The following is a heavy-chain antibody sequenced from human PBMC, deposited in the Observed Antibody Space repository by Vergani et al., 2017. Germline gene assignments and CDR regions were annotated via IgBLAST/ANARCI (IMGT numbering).Heavy chain of an antibody. J-gene: IGHJ6*02. CDR2: IIPIFGAP. CDR3: ARDPDIVVVPAAPYYYYYYGMDV. V-gene: IGHV1-69*13. CDR1: GVTFSGYG. D-gene: IGHD2-2*01. Sequence: QVQLVQSGAEVKKPGSSVKVSCKASGVTFSGYGISWVRQAPGQGLEWMGRIIPIFGAPNYAQKFQGRVTLTADESTSTVYMELRSLRSDDTAVYYCARDPDIVVVPAAPYYYYYYGMDVWGQGTTVTVSS.